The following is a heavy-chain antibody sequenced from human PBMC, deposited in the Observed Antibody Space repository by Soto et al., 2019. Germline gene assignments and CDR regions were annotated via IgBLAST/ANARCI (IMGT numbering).Heavy chain of an antibody. D-gene: IGHD6-13*01. CDR2: INPNSGGT. V-gene: IGHV1-2*02. CDR3: ARDRSREGQQLEGYYYYGMDV. Sequence: GASVKVSCKASGYTFTGYYMHWVRQAPGQGLEWMGLINPNSGGTNYAQKFQGRVTMTRDTSISTAYMELSRLRSDDTAVYYCARDRSREGQQLEGYYYYGMDVWGQVTTGTVAS. J-gene: IGHJ6*02. CDR1: GYTFTGYY.